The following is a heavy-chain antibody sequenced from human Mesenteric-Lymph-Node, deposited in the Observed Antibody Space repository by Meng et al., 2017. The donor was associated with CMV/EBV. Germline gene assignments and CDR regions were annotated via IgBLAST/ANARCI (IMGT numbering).Heavy chain of an antibody. Sequence: SETLSLTCTVSGGSISTSTYYWGWIRQPPGKGLEWIGSIYYTGSTYYNPSLKSRVTISVDTSKNQFSLKLSSVTAADTAVYYCARHYYYYGMDVWGQGTTVTVSS. J-gene: IGHJ6*02. CDR3: ARHYYYYGMDV. V-gene: IGHV4-39*01. CDR1: GGSISTSTYY. CDR2: IYYTGST.